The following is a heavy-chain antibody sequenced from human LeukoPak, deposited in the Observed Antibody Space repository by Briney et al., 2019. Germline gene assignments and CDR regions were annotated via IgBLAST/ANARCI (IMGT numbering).Heavy chain of an antibody. J-gene: IGHJ4*02. Sequence: GASVKVSCKVSGYTLTELSMHWVRQAPGKGLEWMGGFDPEDGETIYAQKLQGRVTMTEDTSTDTAYMELSSLRSEDTAVYYCVVVTAILFDYWGQGTLVTVSS. CDR3: VVVTAILFDY. V-gene: IGHV1-24*01. D-gene: IGHD2-21*02. CDR1: GYTLTELS. CDR2: FDPEDGET.